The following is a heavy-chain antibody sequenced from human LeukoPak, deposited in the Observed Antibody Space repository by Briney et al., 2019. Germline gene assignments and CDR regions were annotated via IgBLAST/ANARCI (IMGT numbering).Heavy chain of an antibody. V-gene: IGHV5-51*01. Sequence: GESLKISCKGSGYTFSSYWIGWVRQMPGKGLEWMGIIYPGDSDTRYSPSLQGQVTISVDTSIGTAYLQWSSLKASDTSIYYCARQNDFRLDYWGQGTLVTVSS. CDR2: IYPGDSDT. CDR1: GYTFSSYW. CDR3: ARQNDFRLDY. J-gene: IGHJ4*02. D-gene: IGHD3-3*01.